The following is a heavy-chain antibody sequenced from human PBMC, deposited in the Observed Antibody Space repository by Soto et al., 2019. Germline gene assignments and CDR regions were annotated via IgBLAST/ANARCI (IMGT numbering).Heavy chain of an antibody. J-gene: IGHJ6*02. D-gene: IGHD2-15*01. CDR2: IIPIFGTA. Sequence: QVQLVQSGAEVKKPGSSVKVSCKASGGTFSSYAISWVRQAPGQGLEWMGGIIPIFGTANYAQKFQGRVTITADESTSTAYMELSSLRSEDAAVYYCAGLPNSVVMVAAPQAKGMDVWGQGTTVTVSS. V-gene: IGHV1-69*01. CDR3: AGLPNSVVMVAAPQAKGMDV. CDR1: GGTFSSYA.